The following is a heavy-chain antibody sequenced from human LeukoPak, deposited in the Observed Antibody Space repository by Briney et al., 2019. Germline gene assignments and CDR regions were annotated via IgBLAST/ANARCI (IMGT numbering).Heavy chain of an antibody. CDR1: GFTFDDYG. CDR2: INWNGGST. Sequence: PGGSLRLSCAASGFTFDDYGMSWVRQAPGKGLEWVSGINWNGGSTGYADSVKGRFTISRDNAKNSLYLQMNSLRAEDTAVYYCARSGYSYGIATDFDYWGQGTLVTVSS. V-gene: IGHV3-20*04. CDR3: ARSGYSYGIATDFDY. J-gene: IGHJ4*02. D-gene: IGHD5-18*01.